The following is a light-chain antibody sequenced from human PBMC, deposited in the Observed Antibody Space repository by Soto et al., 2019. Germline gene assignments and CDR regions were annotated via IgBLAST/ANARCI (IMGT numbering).Light chain of an antibody. Sequence: QSVLTQQPSASGTPGQRVTISCSGSSSNVGSHTVNWYQQLPGTAPKLLIYSYNQRPSGVPDRFSGSKSGTSSSLAISGLQSEDEADYYCAAWDDSLKAVVFGGGTKLTVL. CDR2: SYN. CDR1: SSNVGSHT. CDR3: AAWDDSLKAVV. J-gene: IGLJ2*01. V-gene: IGLV1-44*01.